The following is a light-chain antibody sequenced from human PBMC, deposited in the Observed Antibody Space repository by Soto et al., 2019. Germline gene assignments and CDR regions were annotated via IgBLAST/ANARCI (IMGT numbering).Light chain of an antibody. CDR3: CSFAAGNTYV. CDR1: SSDVGTYNL. CDR2: EGG. V-gene: IGLV2-23*01. J-gene: IGLJ1*01. Sequence: QSVLTQPASVSGSPGQWIALSCTGTSSDVGTYNLVSWYQQHPGKAPKLLISEGGKRPSGVSDRFSGSKSGSTASLTISGLQAEDEADYYCCSFAAGNTYVFGTGTKVTV.